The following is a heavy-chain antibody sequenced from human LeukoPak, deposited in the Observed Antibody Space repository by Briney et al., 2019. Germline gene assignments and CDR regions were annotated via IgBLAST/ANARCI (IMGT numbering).Heavy chain of an antibody. Sequence: SETLSLTCTVSGGSLSSGDYYWRWLRQPPGRGLEWLGYIYYSGSTYYNPSLKRRVTLSVDTSKNQFSLKLSSVTAADTAVYYCALTYYYDSSGYYFDYWGQGTLVTVFS. CDR2: IYYSGST. V-gene: IGHV4-30-4*01. CDR1: GGSLSSGDYY. D-gene: IGHD3-22*01. CDR3: ALTYYYDSSGYYFDY. J-gene: IGHJ4*02.